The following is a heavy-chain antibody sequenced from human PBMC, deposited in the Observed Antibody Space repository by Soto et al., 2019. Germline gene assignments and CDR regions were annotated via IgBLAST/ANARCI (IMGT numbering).Heavy chain of an antibody. CDR1: GYTFTGHY. CDR3: ARDLAALYDSSGYYLDS. V-gene: IGHV1-2*02. D-gene: IGHD3-22*01. CDR2: VNPNSGDT. Sequence: AASVKVSCKASGYTFTGHYMHWVRQAPGQGLEWMGWVNPNSGDTDYAQTFQGRVTMTRDTSISTAYMELSRLRPDDTAVYYCARDLAALYDSSGYYLDSWGQGTLVTVSS. J-gene: IGHJ4*02.